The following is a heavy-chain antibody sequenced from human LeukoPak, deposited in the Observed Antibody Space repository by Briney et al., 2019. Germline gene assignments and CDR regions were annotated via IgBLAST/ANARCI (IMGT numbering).Heavy chain of an antibody. CDR2: IDGGGRST. V-gene: IGHV3-74*01. CDR1: GFTFSNHW. D-gene: IGHD4-23*01. J-gene: IGHJ4*01. CDR3: ARGPGSSGGAYVGDY. Sequence: PGGPLRLSCAASGFTFSNHWMHWVRQVPGKGLVWVSRIDGGGRSTSYADSVKGRFSISRDNAKSTLYLQMNSLRAEDTAVYYCARGPGSSGGAYVGDYWGHGTLVTVSS.